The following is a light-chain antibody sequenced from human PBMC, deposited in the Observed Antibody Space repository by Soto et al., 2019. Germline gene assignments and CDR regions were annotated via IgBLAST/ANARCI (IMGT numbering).Light chain of an antibody. CDR1: QGINNY. CDR2: AAS. J-gene: IGKJ1*01. CDR3: QQHNVAPCT. V-gene: IGKV1-27*01. Sequence: ASXAGRVTTTXXASQGINNYLAWFQQKPGKAPKLLIYAASTLQSGVPSRFSGSGSGTDFTLTISNLQPEDFATYYCQQHNVAPCTFGQGTKVDIK.